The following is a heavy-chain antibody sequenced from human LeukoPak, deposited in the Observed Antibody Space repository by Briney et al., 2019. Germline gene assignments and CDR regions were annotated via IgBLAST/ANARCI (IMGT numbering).Heavy chain of an antibody. CDR3: ARGVVATIYFVY. Sequence: GGSLRLSCAASGFTFSSYIMNWVRQAPGKGLEWVSSISSSSSYIYYADSVKGRFTISRDNAKKSLYLQMNSLRAEDTAVYYCARGVVATIYFVYWGQGTLVTVSS. D-gene: IGHD5-12*01. V-gene: IGHV3-21*01. J-gene: IGHJ4*02. CDR2: ISSSSSYI. CDR1: GFTFSSYI.